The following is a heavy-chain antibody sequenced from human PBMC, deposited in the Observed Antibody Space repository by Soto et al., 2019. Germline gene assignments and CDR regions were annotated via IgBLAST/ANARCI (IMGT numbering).Heavy chain of an antibody. CDR3: ATANTSIAAAGSELNYYYYYYMDV. CDR1: GYTLTELS. J-gene: IGHJ6*03. CDR2: FDPEDGET. Sequence: GASGKVSCKVSGYTLTELSMQWGRQAPGKGLEWMGGFDPEDGETIYAQKFQGRVTMTEDTSTDTAYMELSSLRSEDTAVYYCATANTSIAAAGSELNYYYYYYMDVWGKGTTVTVSS. V-gene: IGHV1-24*01. D-gene: IGHD6-13*01.